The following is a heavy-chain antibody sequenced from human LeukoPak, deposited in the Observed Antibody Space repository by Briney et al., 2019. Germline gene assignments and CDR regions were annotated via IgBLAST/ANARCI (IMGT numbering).Heavy chain of an antibody. D-gene: IGHD3-3*01. CDR2: FSGSGGIT. Sequence: GASLRLSCAASGFTFSSYAMSWVRQAPGKGLEWVSAFSGSGGITHYADSVKGRFTMSGENSKNTVYLRMNSLRVEDTAVYYCAKEFLSGYRLTYFDYWGQGTLVTVSS. CDR1: GFTFSSYA. J-gene: IGHJ4*02. CDR3: AKEFLSGYRLTYFDY. V-gene: IGHV3-23*01.